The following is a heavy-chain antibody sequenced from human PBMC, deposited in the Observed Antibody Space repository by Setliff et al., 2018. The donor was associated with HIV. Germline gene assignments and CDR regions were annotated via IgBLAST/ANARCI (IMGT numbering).Heavy chain of an antibody. V-gene: IGHV1-46*01. CDR3: ARDLIQPLSDYYFDV. Sequence: ASVKVSCKTSGYTFIDYYVHWMRQAPGQGPEWLGVINPSEGNTNRAPRFQDRVIVTRDTSTSTVYLELRRLTSEDTAIYYCARDLIQPLSDYYFDVWGQGTPVTVSS. D-gene: IGHD5-18*01. CDR2: INPSEGNT. J-gene: IGHJ4*02. CDR1: GYTFIDYY.